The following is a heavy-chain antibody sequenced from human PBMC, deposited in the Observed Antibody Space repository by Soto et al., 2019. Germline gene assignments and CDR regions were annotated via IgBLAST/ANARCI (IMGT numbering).Heavy chain of an antibody. V-gene: IGHV1-69*12. J-gene: IGHJ3*02. CDR2: IIPIFSTT. D-gene: IGHD6-13*01. CDR1: GDTFSNHA. Sequence: QVHLVQSGAEVKKPGSSVKVSCKASGDTFSNHAINWVRQAPGQGLEWMGRIIPIFSTTNYAQKFQGRVTFTADESTVTAYMELSSLKHDDTAVYYCAREVAADGTFREDVFDIWGQGTLVTVSS. CDR3: AREVAADGTFREDVFDI.